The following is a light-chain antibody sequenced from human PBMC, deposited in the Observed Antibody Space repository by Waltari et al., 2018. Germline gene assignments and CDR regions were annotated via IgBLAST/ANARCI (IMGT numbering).Light chain of an antibody. J-gene: IGKJ1*01. CDR3: QQYNEWPRT. Sequence: EVVLTQSPATLSVSPGERATLSCRASQSVDYFLAWYQQKAGQAPRLLVYGASTRATGIPTRFSGSWSWTEFTLSISSLQSEDFGIYYCQQYNEWPRTFGQGTRVEI. CDR1: QSVDYF. V-gene: IGKV3-15*01. CDR2: GAS.